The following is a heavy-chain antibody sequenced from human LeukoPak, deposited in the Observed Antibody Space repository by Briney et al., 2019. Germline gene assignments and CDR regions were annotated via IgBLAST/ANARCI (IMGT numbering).Heavy chain of an antibody. D-gene: IGHD3-9*01. CDR1: GFTFNNYA. Sequence: GGSLRLSCAASGFTFNNYAMSWVRQAPGKGLEWVSAIRGSGDNTYYADSVKGRFTISRDNSKNTLYLQMNSLRVEDTAVYYCARSSHYDILTGYSEEDAFDIWGQGTMVTVSS. V-gene: IGHV3-23*01. CDR3: ARSSHYDILTGYSEEDAFDI. J-gene: IGHJ3*02. CDR2: IRGSGDNT.